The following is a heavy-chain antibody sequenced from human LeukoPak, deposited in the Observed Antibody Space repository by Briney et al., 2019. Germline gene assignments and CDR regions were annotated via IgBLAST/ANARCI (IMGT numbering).Heavy chain of an antibody. CDR3: AKDLTYESSGSVIDT. J-gene: IGHJ5*02. Sequence: GGSLRLSCAASGFIFEDYTMHWVRQVPGKTLEWVSLVNWHGTTYYADSLKGRFTISRDNSKNSLYLQMDSLRTEDIAFYYCAKDLTYESSGSVIDTWGLGTLVTVSS. CDR2: VNWHGTT. CDR1: GFIFEDYT. V-gene: IGHV3-43*01. D-gene: IGHD3-22*01.